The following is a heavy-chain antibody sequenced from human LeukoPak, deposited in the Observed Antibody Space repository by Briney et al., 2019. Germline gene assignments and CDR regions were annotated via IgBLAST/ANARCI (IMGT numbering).Heavy chain of an antibody. CDR1: GFTFSSYG. CDR2: IWYDGSNK. D-gene: IGHD6-19*01. CDR3: ARSYDGYSSGWYWIDFDY. V-gene: IGHV3-33*08. J-gene: IGHJ4*02. Sequence: GSLRLSCAASGFTFSSYGMHWVRQAPGKGLEWVAVIWYDGSNKYYADSVKGRFTISRDNSKNTLYLQMNSLRAEDTAVYYCARSYDGYSSGWYWIDFDYWGQGTLVTVSS.